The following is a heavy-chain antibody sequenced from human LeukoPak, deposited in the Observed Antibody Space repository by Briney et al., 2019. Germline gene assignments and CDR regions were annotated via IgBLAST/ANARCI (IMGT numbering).Heavy chain of an antibody. J-gene: IGHJ6*03. CDR3: AREYSSSSRYMDV. Sequence: GGSLRLSCAASGFTFSSYTMNWVRRAPGKGLEWVSSISISSSYMYYADSVKGRFTISRDNAKNSLYLQMNSLRAEDTAVYYCAREYSSSSRYMDVWGKGTTVTVSS. D-gene: IGHD6-6*01. V-gene: IGHV3-21*01. CDR2: ISISSSYM. CDR1: GFTFSSYT.